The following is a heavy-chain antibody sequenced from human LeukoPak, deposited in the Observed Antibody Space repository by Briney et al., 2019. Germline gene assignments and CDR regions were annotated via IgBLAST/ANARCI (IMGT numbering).Heavy chain of an antibody. CDR3: ARLYCSSTSCLLDY. V-gene: IGHV3-64*01. Sequence: PGGSLRLSCAASGFTFSTYAMHWVRRAPGKGLEYVSAISSNGGNTDYANSVKGRFTISRDNSKNTLSLQMGSLRAEDMAVYYCARLYCSSTSCLLDYWGQGTLVTVSS. CDR1: GFTFSTYA. J-gene: IGHJ4*02. CDR2: ISSNGGNT. D-gene: IGHD2-2*01.